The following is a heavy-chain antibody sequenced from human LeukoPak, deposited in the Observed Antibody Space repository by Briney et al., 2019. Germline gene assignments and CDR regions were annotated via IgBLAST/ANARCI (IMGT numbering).Heavy chain of an antibody. Sequence: SETLSLTCTVSGGSISSYYWGWIRQPPGKGLEWIGYIYYSGSTNYNPSLKSRVTISVDTSKNQFSLKLSSVAAADTAVYYCARVDAWFGELFSWYFDLWGRGTPVTVSS. D-gene: IGHD3-10*01. J-gene: IGHJ2*01. CDR2: IYYSGST. V-gene: IGHV4-59*01. CDR1: GGSISSYY. CDR3: ARVDAWFGELFSWYFDL.